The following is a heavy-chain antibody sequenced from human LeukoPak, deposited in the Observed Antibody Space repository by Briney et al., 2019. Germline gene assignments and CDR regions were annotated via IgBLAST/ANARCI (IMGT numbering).Heavy chain of an antibody. Sequence: ASVKVSCKAYGYTFTSYGISWVRQAPGQGLEWMGWISAYNGNTNYAQKLQGRVTMTTDTSTSTAYMELRSLRSDDDGVDYCARAVITMVRGVIITKYYFDYWGQGTLVTVSS. D-gene: IGHD3-10*01. CDR1: GYTFTSYG. V-gene: IGHV1-18*01. J-gene: IGHJ4*02. CDR2: ISAYNGNT. CDR3: ARAVITMVRGVIITKYYFDY.